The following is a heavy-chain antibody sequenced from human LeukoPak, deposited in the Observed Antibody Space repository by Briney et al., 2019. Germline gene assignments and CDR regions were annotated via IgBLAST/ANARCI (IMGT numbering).Heavy chain of an antibody. J-gene: IGHJ5*02. Sequence: SETLSLTCTVSGGSISSYYWSWIRQPPGKGLEWIAYMYYSGSTYYNPSLKSRVTMSADTSKNQLSLRLSSVTAADTAVYYCARPYYYDSRIDPWGQGILVTVSS. CDR1: GGSISSYY. CDR3: ARPYYYDSRIDP. V-gene: IGHV4-30-4*01. D-gene: IGHD3-22*01. CDR2: MYYSGST.